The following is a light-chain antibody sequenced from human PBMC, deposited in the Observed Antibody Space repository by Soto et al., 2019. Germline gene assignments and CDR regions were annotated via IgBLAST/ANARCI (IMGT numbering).Light chain of an antibody. V-gene: IGKV3-20*01. CDR1: QSVSSSY. J-gene: IGKJ5*01. Sequence: EIVLTQSPGTLSLSPGERTTLSCRASQSVSSSYLAWYQQKPGQAPRLLIYGASSRATGIQDRFSGSGSETVFTFIISILVPEDFAVYYCQQYGSSPITFGQGTRLEI. CDR2: GAS. CDR3: QQYGSSPIT.